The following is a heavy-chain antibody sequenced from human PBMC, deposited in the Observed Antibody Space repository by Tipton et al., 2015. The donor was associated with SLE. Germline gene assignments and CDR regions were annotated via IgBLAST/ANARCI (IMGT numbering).Heavy chain of an antibody. CDR2: VYPGGHT. Sequence: QLVQSGPEVKKPGASVKVSCKASGYTFSSYGVNWVRQAPGQGLEWIGEVYPGGHTNLNPSLKSRVTISLDTSRNQFTLKLNSVTAADTAVYFCARWEVGYTTNWERFDCWGQGTPVTVSS. CDR1: GYTFSSYG. J-gene: IGHJ4*02. CDR3: ARWEVGYTTNWERFDC. D-gene: IGHD1-1*01. V-gene: IGHV4-34*01.